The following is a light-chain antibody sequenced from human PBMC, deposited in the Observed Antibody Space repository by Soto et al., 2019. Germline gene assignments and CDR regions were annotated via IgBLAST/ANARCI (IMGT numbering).Light chain of an antibody. CDR3: QQYDNYVT. V-gene: IGKV1-5*03. CDR1: QSISSW. J-gene: IGKJ4*01. Sequence: DIQMTQSPSTLSESVGDRVTITCRASQSISSWLAWYQQKPGKAPKLLIYKASSLESGVPSRFSGSGSGTDFTLTISSLQPDDFATYYCQQYDNYVTFGGGTKVEIK. CDR2: KAS.